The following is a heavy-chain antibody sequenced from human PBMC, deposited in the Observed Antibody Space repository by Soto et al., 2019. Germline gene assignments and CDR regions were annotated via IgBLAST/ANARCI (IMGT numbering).Heavy chain of an antibody. J-gene: IGHJ4*02. Sequence: ASVKVSCKASGYTFTSYAMHWVRQAPGQRLEWMGWINAGNGNTKYSQKFQGRVTITRDTSASTAYMELSSLRSEDTAVYYCARGRALGYSGYGWFPYWGQGTLVTVSS. V-gene: IGHV1-3*01. CDR2: INAGNGNT. D-gene: IGHD5-12*01. CDR3: ARGRALGYSGYGWFPY. CDR1: GYTFTSYA.